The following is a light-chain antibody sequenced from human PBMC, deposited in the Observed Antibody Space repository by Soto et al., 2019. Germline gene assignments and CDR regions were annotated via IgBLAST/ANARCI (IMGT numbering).Light chain of an antibody. CDR1: QTVSSSS. CDR3: QQYSSPPLT. V-gene: IGKV3D-20*01. CDR2: DAS. Sequence: EIVLTQSPATLSLSPGERATLSCGASQTVSSSSLAWYQLKPGLAPRLLFYDASNRAPGIPDRFSGSGSGTDFTLTISGLEPEDFAVYYCQQYSSPPLTFGGGTKVEMK. J-gene: IGKJ4*01.